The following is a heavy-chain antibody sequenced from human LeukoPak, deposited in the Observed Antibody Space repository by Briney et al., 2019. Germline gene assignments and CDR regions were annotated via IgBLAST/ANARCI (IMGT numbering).Heavy chain of an antibody. Sequence: ASVKVSCKVSGYTLTELSMHWVRQAPGKGLEWMGGFDPEDGETIYAQKFQGRVTMTEDTSTDTAYMELSSLRSEDTAVYYCATVIGGDYGPHYFDYWGQGTLVTVSS. V-gene: IGHV1-24*01. J-gene: IGHJ4*02. D-gene: IGHD4-17*01. CDR1: GYTLTELS. CDR2: FDPEDGET. CDR3: ATVIGGDYGPHYFDY.